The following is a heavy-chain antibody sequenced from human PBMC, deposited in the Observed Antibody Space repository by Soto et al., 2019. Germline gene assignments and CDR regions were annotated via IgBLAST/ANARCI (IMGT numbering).Heavy chain of an antibody. CDR3: ARGVLLWFGDEPRGETKHDAFDI. Sequence: QVQLQQWGAGLLKPSETLSLTCAVYGGSFSGYYWSWIRQPPGKGLEWIGEINHSGSTNYNPSLKSRVTISVDTSKNQFSLKLSSVTAADTAVYYCARGVLLWFGDEPRGETKHDAFDIWGQGTMVTVSS. J-gene: IGHJ3*02. D-gene: IGHD3-10*01. V-gene: IGHV4-34*01. CDR2: INHSGST. CDR1: GGSFSGYY.